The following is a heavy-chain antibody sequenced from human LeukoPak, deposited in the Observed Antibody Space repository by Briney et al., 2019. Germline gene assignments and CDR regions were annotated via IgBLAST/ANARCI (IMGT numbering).Heavy chain of an antibody. J-gene: IGHJ6*02. V-gene: IGHV3-23*01. CDR3: AKDEDTYYDICCYYYGMDV. Sequence: QPGGSLRLSCAASGFTFSSYAMSWVRQAPGKGLEWVSTISGSGGSTYYADSVKGRFTISRDNSKNTLYLQMNSLRAEDTAVYYCAKDEDTYYDICCYYYGMDVWGQGTTVTVSS. CDR1: GFTFSSYA. D-gene: IGHD3-9*01. CDR2: ISGSGGST.